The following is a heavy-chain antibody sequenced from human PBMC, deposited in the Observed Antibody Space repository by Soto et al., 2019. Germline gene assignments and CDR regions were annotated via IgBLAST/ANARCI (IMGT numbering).Heavy chain of an antibody. V-gene: IGHV3-30-3*01. CDR3: AIALLAPRSCGPPRCGMDP. J-gene: IGHJ6*02. Sequence: QVQLVESGGGVVQPGRSLRLSCAASGFTFSSYAMHWVRQAPGKGLEWVAVISYDGSNKYYADSVKGRFTTSRDNSKNAQYPQMNSLRAGDTAVSYCAIALLAPRSCGPPRCGMDPWGQGTTVTVSS. CDR1: GFTFSSYA. CDR2: ISYDGSNK. D-gene: IGHD2-21*01.